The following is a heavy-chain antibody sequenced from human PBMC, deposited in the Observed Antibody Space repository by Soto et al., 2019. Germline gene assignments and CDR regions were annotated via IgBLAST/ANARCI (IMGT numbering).Heavy chain of an antibody. CDR3: ARWGTTGGLDV. V-gene: IGHV3-33*05. Sequence: QVQLVESGGGVVQPGTSLRLSCVGSGFTFRSYVIHWVRQAPGKGLEWVALTSYDGSNNFYGDSVKGLFTISRHNSRNKVGLQMDSLRFEDTALYYLARWGTTGGLDVWGQGTLVAVSS. CDR1: GFTFRSYV. D-gene: IGHD3-16*01. J-gene: IGHJ4*02. CDR2: TSYDGSNN.